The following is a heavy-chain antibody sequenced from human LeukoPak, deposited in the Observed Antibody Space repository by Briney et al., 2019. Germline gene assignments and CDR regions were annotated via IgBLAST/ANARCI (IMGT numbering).Heavy chain of an antibody. CDR1: GGSISSSSYY. CDR3: ARQVEMATITPFTVDY. Sequence: SETLSLTCTVSGGSISSSSYYWGWIRQPPGKGLEWIGSIYYSGSPYYNPSLKSRVTISVDTSKNQFSLKLSSVTAADTAVYYCARQVEMATITPFTVDYWGQGTLVTVSS. V-gene: IGHV4-39*01. CDR2: IYYSGSP. J-gene: IGHJ4*02. D-gene: IGHD5-24*01.